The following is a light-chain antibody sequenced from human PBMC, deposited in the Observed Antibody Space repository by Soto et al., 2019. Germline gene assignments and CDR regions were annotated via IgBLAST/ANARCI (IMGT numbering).Light chain of an antibody. CDR2: GAS. V-gene: IGKV3-20*01. CDR3: QQYGSSPRT. Sequence: EIVLTQSPGTLSLSPGERATLSCRASQSVSSSYLAWYQQKPGQAPRLLIYGASSRATGIPDRFSGSGSGTDFTLTISRLEPGDFAVYYYQQYGSSPRTLGQGTKVEIK. J-gene: IGKJ1*01. CDR1: QSVSSSY.